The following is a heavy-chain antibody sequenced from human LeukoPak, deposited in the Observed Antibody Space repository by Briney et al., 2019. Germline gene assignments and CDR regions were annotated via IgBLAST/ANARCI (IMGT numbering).Heavy chain of an antibody. V-gene: IGHV3-23*01. CDR1: GFTFSSYA. D-gene: IGHD3-10*01. CDR2: ISGSGGST. J-gene: IGHJ3*02. Sequence: GGSLRLSCAASGFTFSSYAMSWVRQAPGKGLEWVSAISGSGGSTYYADSVKGRFTISRDNSKNTLYLQMNSLRAEDTAVYYCAKDFPASSGSYYNVDIDIWGQGTMVTVSS. CDR3: AKDFPASSGSYYNVDIDI.